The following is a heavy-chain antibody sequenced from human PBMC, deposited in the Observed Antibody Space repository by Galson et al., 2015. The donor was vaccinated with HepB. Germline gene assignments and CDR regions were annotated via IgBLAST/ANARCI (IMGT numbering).Heavy chain of an antibody. CDR2: TYYTSKWYN. Sequence: CAISGDSVSSKSAAWNRIRQSPSRGLEWLGRTYYTSKWYNDYAVSVKSRITINPDTSKNQFSLQLNSVTPEDTAVYFCVRTGAVGPTSGWFDPWGQGTLVTVSS. D-gene: IGHD1-26*01. J-gene: IGHJ5*02. V-gene: IGHV6-1*01. CDR1: GDSVSSKSAA. CDR3: VRTGAVGPTSGWFDP.